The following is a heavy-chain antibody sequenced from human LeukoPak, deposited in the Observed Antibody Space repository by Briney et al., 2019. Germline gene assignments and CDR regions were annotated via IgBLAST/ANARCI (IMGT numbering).Heavy chain of an antibody. J-gene: IGHJ4*02. D-gene: IGHD2-15*01. V-gene: IGHV1-2*02. CDR3: ARDLLRPIRGVVPPRGYYFHY. Sequence: ASVKVSCKASGYSFTGYYIHWVRQAPGQGLEWMGWINPNTGGTNFAQKFQGRVTMTRDTSITTTHMELSSLRSDDTAVYYCARDLLRPIRGVVPPRGYYFHYWGQGTLVTVSS. CDR2: INPNTGGT. CDR1: GYSFTGYY.